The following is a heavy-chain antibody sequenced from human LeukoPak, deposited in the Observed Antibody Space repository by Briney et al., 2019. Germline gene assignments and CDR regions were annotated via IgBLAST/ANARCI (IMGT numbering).Heavy chain of an antibody. CDR2: IYTSGST. J-gene: IGHJ5*02. V-gene: IGHV4-61*02. CDR3: ARGDYYDSSGYS. D-gene: IGHD3-22*01. Sequence: SETLSLTCTVSGGSISSGSYYGSWIRQPAGKGLEWIGRIYTSGSTNYNPSLKSRVTISVDTSKNQFSLKLSSVTAADTAVYYCARGDYYDSSGYSWGQGTLVTVSS. CDR1: GGSISSGSYY.